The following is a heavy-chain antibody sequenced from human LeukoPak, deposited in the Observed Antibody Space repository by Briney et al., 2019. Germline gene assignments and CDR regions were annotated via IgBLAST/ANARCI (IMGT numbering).Heavy chain of an antibody. J-gene: IGHJ4*02. Sequence: GGSLRLSCAASGFTFSSYGMHWVRQTPGKGLDWVAFIRYDGSNKYYADSVKGRFTISRDNSKNTLYLQMNSLRAEDTAVYYCAKDFRFVVVIPAASLDYWGQGTLVTVSS. CDR1: GFTFSSYG. V-gene: IGHV3-30*02. CDR3: AKDFRFVVVIPAASLDY. CDR2: IRYDGSNK. D-gene: IGHD2-2*01.